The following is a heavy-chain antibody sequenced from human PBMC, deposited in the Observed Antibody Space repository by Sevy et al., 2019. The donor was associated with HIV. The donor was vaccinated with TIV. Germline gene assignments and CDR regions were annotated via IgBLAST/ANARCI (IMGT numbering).Heavy chain of an antibody. Sequence: ASVKVSCKASGGTFSSYGISWVRQAPGQGLEWMGGIIPILGTVNYAQKFQGRVTITADESTKTAYMELSSLRSEETAVYDCARGGCNGGYYFDYWGQEALVTVSS. D-gene: IGHD2-8*01. V-gene: IGHV1-69*13. J-gene: IGHJ4*02. CDR2: IIPILGTV. CDR1: GGTFSSYG. CDR3: ARGGCNGGYYFDY.